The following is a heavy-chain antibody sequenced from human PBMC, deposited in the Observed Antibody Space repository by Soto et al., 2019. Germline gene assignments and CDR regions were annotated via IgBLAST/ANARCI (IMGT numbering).Heavy chain of an antibody. Sequence: PGGSLRLSCAASGVTFSSYSMNWVRQAPGKGLEWVSSISSSSSYIYYADSVKGRFTISRDNAKNSLYLQMNSLRAEDTAVYYCARLKGSSGWDYFDYWGQGTLVTVSS. J-gene: IGHJ4*02. CDR2: ISSSSSYI. D-gene: IGHD6-19*01. V-gene: IGHV3-21*01. CDR3: ARLKGSSGWDYFDY. CDR1: GVTFSSYS.